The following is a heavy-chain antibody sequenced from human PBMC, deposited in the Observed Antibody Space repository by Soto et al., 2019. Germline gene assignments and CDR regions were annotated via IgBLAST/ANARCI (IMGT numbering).Heavy chain of an antibody. V-gene: IGHV3-23*01. CDR3: AKDGRIAVAGTVDY. D-gene: IGHD6-19*01. Sequence: GGSLRLSCAASGFTFSSYAMSWARQAPGKGLEWVSAISGSGGSTYYADSVKGRFTISRDNSKNTLYLQMNSLGAEDTAVYYCAKDGRIAVAGTVDYWGQGTMVTVSS. CDR1: GFTFSSYA. J-gene: IGHJ4*02. CDR2: ISGSGGST.